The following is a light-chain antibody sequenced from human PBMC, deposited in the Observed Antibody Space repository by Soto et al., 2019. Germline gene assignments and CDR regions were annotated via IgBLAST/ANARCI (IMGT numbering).Light chain of an antibody. Sequence: DIQMTQSPSSLSASVGDRVTITCRASQGISNHLAWYQQKPGRVPKVLISGAYTLQSGVPSRFSCSGSGTDFTLTISSLQPEDVATYYCQKYDSAPQTFGQGTKVEIK. CDR2: GAY. CDR1: QGISNH. J-gene: IGKJ1*01. CDR3: QKYDSAPQT. V-gene: IGKV1-27*01.